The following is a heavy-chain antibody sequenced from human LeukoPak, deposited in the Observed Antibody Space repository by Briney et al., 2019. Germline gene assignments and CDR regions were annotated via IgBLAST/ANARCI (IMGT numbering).Heavy chain of an antibody. Sequence: PGGSLRLSCAASGFTFSSYGMHWVRQAPGKGLEWVALISYDASNKNYADSVKGRFTISRDNSKNTLYLQMNSLRAEDTAVYYCAREYYYDSSGYGYWGQGTLVTVSS. J-gene: IGHJ4*02. CDR2: ISYDASNK. CDR3: AREYYYDSSGYGY. V-gene: IGHV3-30*03. D-gene: IGHD3-22*01. CDR1: GFTFSSYG.